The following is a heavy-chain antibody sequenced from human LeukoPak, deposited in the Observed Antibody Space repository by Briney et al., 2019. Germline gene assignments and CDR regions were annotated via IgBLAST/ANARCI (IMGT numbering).Heavy chain of an antibody. J-gene: IGHJ4*02. Sequence: GASVKVSCKASGYTFTSYGISWVRQAPGQGLEWMGWISAYNGNTNYAQKLQGRVTMTTDTSTSTAYMELRSLRSDDTAVYYCARVSGYDSSGYYTYFDYWGQGTLVTVSS. CDR3: ARVSGYDSSGYYTYFDY. D-gene: IGHD3-22*01. V-gene: IGHV1-18*01. CDR2: ISAYNGNT. CDR1: GYTFTSYG.